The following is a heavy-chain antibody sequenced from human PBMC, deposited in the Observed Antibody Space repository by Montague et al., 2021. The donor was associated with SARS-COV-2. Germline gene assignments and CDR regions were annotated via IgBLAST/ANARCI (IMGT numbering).Heavy chain of an antibody. J-gene: IGHJ5*02. CDR3: VRQPGQWLPREWFWFDP. V-gene: IGHV4-39*01. CDR2: IYYSGST. Sequence: SETLSLICTVSGGSISSTSYYWGWIRQPPGKGLEWIGSIYYSGSTYHNPSLKSRVTISVDTSKNQFSLKLSSVTAADTAVYYCVRQPGQWLPREWFWFDPWGQGTLVTVSS. CDR1: GGSISSTSYY. D-gene: IGHD6-19*01.